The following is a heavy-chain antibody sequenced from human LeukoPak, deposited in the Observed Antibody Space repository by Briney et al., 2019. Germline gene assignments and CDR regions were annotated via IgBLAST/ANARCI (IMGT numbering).Heavy chain of an antibody. CDR2: TYYRSKWYN. J-gene: IGHJ4*02. V-gene: IGHV6-1*01. D-gene: IGHD4-17*01. CDR1: GDSFSSNSAA. Sequence: SQTLSLTCAISGDSFSSNSAAWNWIRQSPSRGLEWLGRTYYRSKWYNDYAVSVKSRITINPDTSKNQFSLQLNSVTPEDTAVYYCARELHADYGDYVLLDYWGQGTLVTVSS. CDR3: ARELHADYGDYVLLDY.